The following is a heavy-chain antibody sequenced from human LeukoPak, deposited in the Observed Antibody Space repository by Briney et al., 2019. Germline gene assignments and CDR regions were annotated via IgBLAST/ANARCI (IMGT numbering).Heavy chain of an antibody. CDR3: ASYGGSVAHAFEI. CDR2: IYYSGST. Sequence: KPSETLSLTCTVSGGSFSSYYWNWIRQPPGKGLELIGYIYYSGSTNYNPSLKSRVAISVDTSENQFSLKLSSVTAADTAVYYCASYGGSVAHAFEIWGQGTMVTVSS. J-gene: IGHJ3*02. D-gene: IGHD4-23*01. CDR1: GGSFSSYY. V-gene: IGHV4-59*08.